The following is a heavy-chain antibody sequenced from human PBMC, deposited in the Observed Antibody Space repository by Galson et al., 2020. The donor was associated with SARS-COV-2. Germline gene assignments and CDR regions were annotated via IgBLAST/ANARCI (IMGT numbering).Heavy chain of an antibody. D-gene: IGHD3-16*01. Sequence: QLGESLKISCAASGFTFSSYGMHWVRQAPGKGLEWVAFIWYDGSNKYYADSVKGRFTISRDNSKNTLYLQMNSLRAEDTAVYYCAKGAGDLDDWGQGTLGTVSS. CDR2: IWYDGSNK. CDR1: GFTFSSYG. V-gene: IGHV3-30*02. CDR3: AKGAGDLDD. J-gene: IGHJ4*02.